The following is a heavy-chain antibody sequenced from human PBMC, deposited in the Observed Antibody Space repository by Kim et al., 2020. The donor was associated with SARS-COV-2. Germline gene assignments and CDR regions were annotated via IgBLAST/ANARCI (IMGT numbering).Heavy chain of an antibody. CDR1: GGSISSYS. V-gene: IGHV4-59*01. D-gene: IGHD2-2*03. CDR3: ARDRIGHCICPSCSLYFDY. Sequence: SETLSLTCTVSGGSISSYSWSWIRQPPGKGLEWIAYTGSTNYNPSLKSRVTISIDTSQNQFSLKLCSVTAADTAAYSCARDRIGHCICPSCSLYFDYLG. CDR2: TGST. J-gene: IGHJ4*01.